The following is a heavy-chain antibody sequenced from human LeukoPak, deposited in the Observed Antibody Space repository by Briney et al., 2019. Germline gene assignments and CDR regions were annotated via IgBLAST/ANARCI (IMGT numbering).Heavy chain of an antibody. CDR1: GFTVSSNY. D-gene: IGHD6-19*01. CDR2: IRVKAYGGTT. CDR3: TRHVGGSGWYLTGWFDP. J-gene: IGHJ5*02. V-gene: IGHV3-49*03. Sequence: GGSLRLSCAASGFTVSSNYMSWFRQAPGKGLEWAGFIRVKAYGGTTEYAASVKGKFTISRDDSKSIAYLQMNSLKTEDTAVYYCTRHVGGSGWYLTGWFDPWGQGTLVTVSS.